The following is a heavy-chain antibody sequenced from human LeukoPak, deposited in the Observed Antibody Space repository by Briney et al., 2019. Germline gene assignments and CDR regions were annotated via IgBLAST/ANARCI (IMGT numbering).Heavy chain of an antibody. J-gene: IGHJ4*02. D-gene: IGHD4-11*01. CDR1: GFTFSSYW. V-gene: IGHV3-74*01. Sequence: GGSLRLSCAASGFTFSSYWMHWVPQVPGKGRVWVSHINTGGSSTTYADSVKGRFTISRDNAKNTLYLQMNSLRAEDTAVYYCARSNQADDYWGQGTLVTVSS. CDR2: INTGGSST. CDR3: ARSNQADDY.